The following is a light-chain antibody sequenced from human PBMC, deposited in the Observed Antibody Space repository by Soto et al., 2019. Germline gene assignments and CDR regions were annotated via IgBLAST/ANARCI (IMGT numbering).Light chain of an antibody. Sequence: TQSPGTLSLSPGESATLSCRASQTVSITYLTWYQQKPGQAPRLLLYGASTRATGVPPRFSGGGSGTEFTLTISSLQSEDSAIYYCQQYKSWPPITFGQGTRLEIK. CDR2: GAS. J-gene: IGKJ5*01. CDR1: QTVSITY. CDR3: QQYKSWPPIT. V-gene: IGKV3-15*01.